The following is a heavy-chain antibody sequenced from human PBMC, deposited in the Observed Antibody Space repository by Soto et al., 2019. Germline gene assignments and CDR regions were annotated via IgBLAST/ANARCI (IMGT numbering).Heavy chain of an antibody. J-gene: IGHJ6*03. V-gene: IGHV4-59*01. D-gene: IGHD3-16*01. Sequence: ASETLSLTCTVSGGSISSYYWSWIRQPPGKGLEWIGYIYYSGSTNYNPSLKSRVTISVDTSKNQFSLKLSSVTAADTAVYYCAREVIDGGFGSSDYYYYYYMDVWGKGTTVTVSS. CDR2: IYYSGST. CDR3: AREVIDGGFGSSDYYYYYYMDV. CDR1: GGSISSYY.